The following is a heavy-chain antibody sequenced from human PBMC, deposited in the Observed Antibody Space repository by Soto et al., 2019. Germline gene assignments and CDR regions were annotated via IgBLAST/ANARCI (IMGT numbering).Heavy chain of an antibody. J-gene: IGHJ3*02. V-gene: IGHV3-23*01. D-gene: IGHD5-12*01. CDR2: LSRGGGST. CDR1: GFTFSSHG. CDR3: ARDGQYRTDGFDI. Sequence: EAQLLESGGGSVQPGGSLRLSYAASGFTFSSHGMSWIRQAPGKGLEWISGLSRGGGSTYYVDSVKGRFTISRDNAKNTLDLIMKSLRVEDTALYYCARDGQYRTDGFDIWGQGTMVTVSS.